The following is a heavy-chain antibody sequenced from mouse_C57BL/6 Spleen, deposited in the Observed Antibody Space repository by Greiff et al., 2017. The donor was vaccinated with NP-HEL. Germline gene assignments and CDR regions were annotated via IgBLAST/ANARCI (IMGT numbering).Heavy chain of an antibody. Sequence: QVQLKQSGAELARPGASVKLSCKASGYTFTSYGISWVKQRTGQGLEWIGEIYPRSGNTYYNEKFKGKATLTADKSSSTAYMELRSLTSEDSAVYFCARGRGPGAMDYWGQGTSVTVSS. CDR2: IYPRSGNT. CDR3: ARGRGPGAMDY. CDR1: GYTFTSYG. V-gene: IGHV1-81*01. D-gene: IGHD3-3*01. J-gene: IGHJ4*01.